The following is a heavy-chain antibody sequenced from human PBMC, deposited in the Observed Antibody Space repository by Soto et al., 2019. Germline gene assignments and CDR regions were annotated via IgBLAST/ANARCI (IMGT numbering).Heavy chain of an antibody. J-gene: IGHJ4*02. CDR2: ISAYNGNT. CDR3: ARAGDSIQLWHGAY. Sequence: QVQLVQSGAEVKKRGASVKVSCKASGYTFTSYGISWVRQAPGQGLEWMGWISAYNGNTNYAQKLQGRVTMTTDTPTRTAYMELRSLRPDDTAVYYCARAGDSIQLWHGAYWGQGTLVTVSS. CDR1: GYTFTSYG. V-gene: IGHV1-18*04. D-gene: IGHD5-18*01.